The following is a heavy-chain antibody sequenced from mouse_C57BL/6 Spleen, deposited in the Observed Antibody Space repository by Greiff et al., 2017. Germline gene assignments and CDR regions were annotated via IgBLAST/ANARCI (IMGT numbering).Heavy chain of an antibody. CDR3: ARWDSNLGYWYFDV. CDR1: GFTFTDYY. J-gene: IGHJ1*03. CDR2: IRNKANGYTT. V-gene: IGHV7-3*01. Sequence: EVQLVESGGGLVQPGGSLSLSCAASGFTFTDYYMSWVRQPPGKALEWLGFIRNKANGYTTEYSASVKGRFTISRDNSQSILYLQMNALRAEDSATYYCARWDSNLGYWYFDVWGTGTTVTVSS. D-gene: IGHD2-5*01.